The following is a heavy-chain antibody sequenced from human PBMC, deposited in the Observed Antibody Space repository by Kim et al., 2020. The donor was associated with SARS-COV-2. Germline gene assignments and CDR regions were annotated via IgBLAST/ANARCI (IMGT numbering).Heavy chain of an antibody. V-gene: IGHV1-8*01. J-gene: IGHJ6*03. CDR1: GYTFTSYD. CDR3: ARGNTMIRGVIIILPYYYYYMDV. Sequence: ASVKVSCKASGYTFTSYDINWVRQATGQGLEWMGWMNPNSGNTGYAQKFQGRVTMTRNTSISTAYMELSSLRSEDTAVYYCARGNTMIRGVIIILPYYYYYMDVWGKGSTDPVSS. CDR2: MNPNSGNT. D-gene: IGHD3-10*01.